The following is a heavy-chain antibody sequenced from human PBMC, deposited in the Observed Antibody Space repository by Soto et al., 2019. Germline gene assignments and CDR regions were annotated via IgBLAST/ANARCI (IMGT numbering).Heavy chain of an antibody. CDR2: ISSSGSTI. CDR1: GFTFSSYE. D-gene: IGHD5-12*01. Sequence: PGGSLRLSCAASGFTFSSYEMNWVRQAPGKGLGWVSYISSSGSTIYYADSVKGRFTISXXXXXXSXYXQXXXLRAXDTAVYYCARYSGYDFGYYFDYWGQGTLVTVSS. V-gene: IGHV3-48*03. J-gene: IGHJ4*02. CDR3: ARYSGYDFGYYFDY.